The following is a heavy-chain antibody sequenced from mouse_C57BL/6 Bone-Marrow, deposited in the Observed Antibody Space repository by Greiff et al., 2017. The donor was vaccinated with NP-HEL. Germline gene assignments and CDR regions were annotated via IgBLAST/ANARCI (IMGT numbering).Heavy chain of an antibody. J-gene: IGHJ2*01. V-gene: IGHV5-9*01. D-gene: IGHD4-1*02. CDR2: ISGGGGNT. Sequence: DVHLVESGGGLVKPGGSLKLSCAASGFTFSSYTMSWVRQTPEKRLEWVATISGGGGNTYYPDSVKGRFTISRDNAKNTLYLQMSSLRSEDTALYYCARHPNWDGLFDYWGQGTTLTVSS. CDR3: ARHPNWDGLFDY. CDR1: GFTFSSYT.